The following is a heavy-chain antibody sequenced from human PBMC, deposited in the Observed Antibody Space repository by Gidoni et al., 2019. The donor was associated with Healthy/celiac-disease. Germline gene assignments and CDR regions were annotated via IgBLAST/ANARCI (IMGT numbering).Heavy chain of an antibody. V-gene: IGHV5-51*03. Sequence: EVQLVQSGAEVKKPGESLKISCKGSGYSFTSYWIGWVRQMPGKGLEWMGIIYPGASDTIYSPSFQGQVTISADKSISTAYLQWGSLKASDTAMYYCARLGVCSSTSCPTRGGGVPGYYYYYYMDVWGKGTTVTVSS. D-gene: IGHD2-2*01. CDR1: GYSFTSYW. J-gene: IGHJ6*03. CDR3: ARLGVCSSTSCPTRGGGVPGYYYYYYMDV. CDR2: IYPGASDT.